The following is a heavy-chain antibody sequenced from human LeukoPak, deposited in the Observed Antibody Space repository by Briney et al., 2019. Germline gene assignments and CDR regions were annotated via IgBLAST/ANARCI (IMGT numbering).Heavy chain of an antibody. CDR3: AREGHGFIVVVPAADRHDAFDN. CDR1: GYTFTGYY. Sequence: ASVKVSCKASGYTFTGYYMHWVRQAPGQGLEWMGWINPNSGGTNYAQKFQGRVTMTRDTSISTAYMELSRLRSDDTAVYYCAREGHGFIVVVPAADRHDAFDNWGQGTMVTVSS. D-gene: IGHD2-2*01. V-gene: IGHV1-2*02. CDR2: INPNSGGT. J-gene: IGHJ3*02.